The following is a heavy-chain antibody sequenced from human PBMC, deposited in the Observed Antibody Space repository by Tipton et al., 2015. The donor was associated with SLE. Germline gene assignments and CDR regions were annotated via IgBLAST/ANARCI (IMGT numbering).Heavy chain of an antibody. J-gene: IGHJ4*02. D-gene: IGHD6-13*01. CDR2: IYYSGST. Sequence: LRLSCTVSGGSISSGDYYWSWIRQPPGKGLEWIGYIYYSGSTYYNPSLKSRVTISVDTSKNQFSLKLSSVTAADTAVYYCARLHGIAAAGNWGQGTLVTVSS. CDR3: ARLHGIAAAGN. V-gene: IGHV4-30-4*01. CDR1: GGSISSGDYY.